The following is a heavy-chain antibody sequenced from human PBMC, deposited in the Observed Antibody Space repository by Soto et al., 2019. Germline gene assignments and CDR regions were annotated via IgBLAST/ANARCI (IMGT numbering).Heavy chain of an antibody. J-gene: IGHJ4*02. V-gene: IGHV1-69*06. CDR2: IVPFIGTT. Sequence: QVQLVQSGAEVRKPGSSVKVSCKASGDTFSSYAISWVRQAPGQGLEWMGGIVPFIGTTNYAQNFQGRVTITADKSTSTTYRELTSLRSEDTAVYYCARGGFSSSWRFDYWGQGALVTVSS. CDR3: ARGGFSSSWRFDY. D-gene: IGHD6-13*01. CDR1: GDTFSSYA.